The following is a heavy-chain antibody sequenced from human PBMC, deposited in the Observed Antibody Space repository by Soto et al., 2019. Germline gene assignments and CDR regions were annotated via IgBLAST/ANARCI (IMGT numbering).Heavy chain of an antibody. J-gene: IGHJ6*02. CDR1: GGTFSSYA. Sequence: QVQLVQSGAEVKKPGSSVKVSCKASGGTFSSYAISWVRQAPGQGLEWMGGIIPIFGTANYAQKFQGRVTITADESTTKAYMELSSLRSEDTDVYYCARGHCSGGSCYPSYYYYYGMDVWGQGTTVTVSS. V-gene: IGHV1-69*12. D-gene: IGHD2-15*01. CDR2: IIPIFGTA. CDR3: ARGHCSGGSCYPSYYYYYGMDV.